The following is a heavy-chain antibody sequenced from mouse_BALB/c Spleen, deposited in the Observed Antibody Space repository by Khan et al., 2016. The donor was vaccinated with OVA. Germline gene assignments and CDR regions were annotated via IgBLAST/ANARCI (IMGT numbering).Heavy chain of an antibody. D-gene: IGHD2-2*01. V-gene: IGHV1S81*02. J-gene: IGHJ3*01. Sequence: QVQLKESGAELVKPGASVKLSCKASGYTFSSYYMYWVKERPGQGLEWIGEINPSNGGSNFNEKFKTKATLTVDKSSSTAYMQLGSLTSEDSAVYYCIRSGYGSFAYWGQGTLVTVSA. CDR1: GYTFSSYY. CDR3: IRSGYGSFAY. CDR2: INPSNGGS.